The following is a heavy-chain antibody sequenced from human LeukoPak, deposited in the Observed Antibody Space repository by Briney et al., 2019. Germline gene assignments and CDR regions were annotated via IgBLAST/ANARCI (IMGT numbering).Heavy chain of an antibody. D-gene: IGHD3-10*01. CDR2: ISSSRATI. CDR1: GFTFSSYN. V-gene: IGHV3-48*02. CDR3: ARDYGTHGEYFDY. Sequence: GGSLRLSCAASGFTFSSYNMNWVRQAPGKGLEWLSYISSSRATIYYADSVKGRFTISRDNAENSLYLQMNSQRDEDTAVYYCARDYGTHGEYFDYWGQGTLVTVSS. J-gene: IGHJ4*02.